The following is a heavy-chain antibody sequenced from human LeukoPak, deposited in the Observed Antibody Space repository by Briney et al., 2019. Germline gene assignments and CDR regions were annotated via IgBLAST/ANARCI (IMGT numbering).Heavy chain of an antibody. J-gene: IGHJ4*02. Sequence: GGSLTLSCAASVCTFSDYSMNWVRQAPGKGLEWISYIGTDSGNTNYADSVKGRFTISGDKAKNSLYLQINSLRVEDTAVYYCARDYKYAFDNWGQGTLVTVSS. CDR2: IGTDSGNT. D-gene: IGHD5-24*01. V-gene: IGHV3-48*01. CDR1: VCTFSDYS. CDR3: ARDYKYAFDN.